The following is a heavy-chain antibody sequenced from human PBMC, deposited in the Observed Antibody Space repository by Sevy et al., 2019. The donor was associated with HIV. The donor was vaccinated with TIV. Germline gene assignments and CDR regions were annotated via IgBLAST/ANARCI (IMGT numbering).Heavy chain of an antibody. CDR3: AKDLYYDEPKSFPDY. CDR1: GFTSKKFG. CDR2: ISYDESKK. Sequence: GGSLRLSCVTSGFTSKKFGMHWVRQAPGKGPEWVVIISYDESKKYYADSVKGRFTISRDISKNTLYLQMDRLTTEDTAVYYCAKDLYYDEPKSFPDYWGQGTQVTVSS. D-gene: IGHD3-16*01. V-gene: IGHV3-30*18. J-gene: IGHJ4*02.